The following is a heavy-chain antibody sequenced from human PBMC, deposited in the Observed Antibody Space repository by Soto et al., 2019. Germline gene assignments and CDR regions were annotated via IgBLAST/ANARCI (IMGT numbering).Heavy chain of an antibody. CDR2: INSDGSST. CDR1: GFTFSSYW. V-gene: IGHV3-74*01. CDR3: ARYSSGWYNCFDY. D-gene: IGHD6-19*01. Sequence: PGGSLRLSCAASGFTFSSYWMHWVRRAPGKGLVWVSRINSDGSSTSYADSVKGRFTISRDNAKNTLYLQMNSLRAEDTAVYYCARYSSGWYNCFDYWGQGTLVTVSS. J-gene: IGHJ4*02.